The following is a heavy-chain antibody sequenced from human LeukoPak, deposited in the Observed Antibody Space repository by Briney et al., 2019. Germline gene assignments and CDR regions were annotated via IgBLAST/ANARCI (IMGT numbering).Heavy chain of an antibody. J-gene: IGHJ4*02. CDR2: ISAYNGNT. V-gene: IGHV1-18*01. Sequence: ASVKVSCKASGYTFTSYGISWVRQAPGQGLEWMGWISAYNGNTNYAQKLQGRVTMTTDTSTSTAYMELRSLRSDDTAVYYCARTFPLPKRFFEWFPDLHFDYWGQGTLVTVSS. D-gene: IGHD3-3*01. CDR1: GYTFTSYG. CDR3: ARTFPLPKRFFEWFPDLHFDY.